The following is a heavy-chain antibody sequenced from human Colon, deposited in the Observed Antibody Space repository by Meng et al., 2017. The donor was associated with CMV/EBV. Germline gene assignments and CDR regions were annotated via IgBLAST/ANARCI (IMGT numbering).Heavy chain of an antibody. Sequence: GRLVGVGGGLVQPGGSLRFSWAASGFPVSSKYMSWVRQAPGKGLEWVSVIYIDDSTYYADSVEGRFTISRDNSRNTVYLQMNSLRAEDTAVYYCARDSPHAWDWGQGTLVTVSS. CDR2: IYIDDST. V-gene: IGHV3-53*01. CDR1: GFPVSSKY. D-gene: IGHD3-16*01. J-gene: IGHJ4*02. CDR3: ARDSPHAWD.